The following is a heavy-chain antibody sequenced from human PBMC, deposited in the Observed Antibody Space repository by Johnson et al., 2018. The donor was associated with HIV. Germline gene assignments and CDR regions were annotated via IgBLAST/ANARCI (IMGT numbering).Heavy chain of an antibody. CDR1: GFTFSNYG. CDR3: ASEVRGVLDI. CDR2: IQFDGSHK. D-gene: IGHD3-10*01. Sequence: QVHLVESGGGVVQPGGSLRLSCKASGFTFSNYGIHWVRQAPGKGLEWVTFIQFDGSHKYSADFVKGRFTISRDTSKKSVFLQMNSLRPEDTAVYYCASEVRGVLDIWGQGTMVTVSP. V-gene: IGHV3-30*02. J-gene: IGHJ3*02.